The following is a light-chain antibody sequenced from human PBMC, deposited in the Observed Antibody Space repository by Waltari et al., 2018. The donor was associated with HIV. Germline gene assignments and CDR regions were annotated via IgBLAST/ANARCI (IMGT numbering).Light chain of an antibody. CDR3: QQTIGFPPWT. CDR2: AAS. J-gene: IGKJ1*01. Sequence: DIQMTQSPSFVSASVGDRVTITCRASQDVGHWLAWYQQKPGKAPKLLIYAASFLQSGVPSRFSGNGSGTDFTLSISRLHPEDFATFFCQQTIGFPPWTFGQGTKVELK. CDR1: QDVGHW. V-gene: IGKV1-12*01.